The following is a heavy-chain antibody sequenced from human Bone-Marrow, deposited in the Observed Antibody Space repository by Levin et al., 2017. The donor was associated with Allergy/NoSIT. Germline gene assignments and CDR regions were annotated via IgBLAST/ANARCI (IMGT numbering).Heavy chain of an antibody. V-gene: IGHV3-7*01. CDR3: VKDKAGDWSFDY. CDR2: IDSDGSAK. J-gene: IGHJ4*02. Sequence: GGSLRLSCAASGFTLSSCWMSWVRQAPGKGLEWVANIDSDGSAKNYVDSVKGRFTISRDNAKNSLHLQMNSLTVEDTAVYYCVKDKAGDWSFDYWGQGTLVTVSS. D-gene: IGHD3/OR15-3a*01. CDR1: GFTLSSCW.